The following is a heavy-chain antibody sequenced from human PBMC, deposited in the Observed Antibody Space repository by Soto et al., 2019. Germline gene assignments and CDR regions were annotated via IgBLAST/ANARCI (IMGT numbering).Heavy chain of an antibody. CDR1: GGTFSSYT. J-gene: IGHJ6*03. CDR3: ERELMFFGVVHSQYMDV. Sequence: QVQLVQSGAEVKKPGSSVKVSCKASGGTFSSYTISWVRQAPGQGLEWMGRLIPILGIANYAQKFQGRVTISAAKSTSPAYMELSSLIFANTVVYYCERELMFFGVVHSQYMDVWRKATTVTVSS. CDR2: LIPILGIA. D-gene: IGHD3-3*01. V-gene: IGHV1-69*08.